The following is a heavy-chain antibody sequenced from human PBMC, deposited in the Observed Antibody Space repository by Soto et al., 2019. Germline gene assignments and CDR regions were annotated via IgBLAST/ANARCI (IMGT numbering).Heavy chain of an antibody. J-gene: IGHJ4*02. CDR3: ARDKGGYDLPGIVGYFDY. V-gene: IGHV4-59*01. D-gene: IGHD5-12*01. Sequence: SEPLSLTCTVAGGSISSYYWSWIRKPPGKGLEWIGYIYYSGSTNYNPSLKSRVTISVDTSKNQFSLKLSSVTAADTAVYYFARDKGGYDLPGIVGYFDYWGQGILVTVSS. CDR2: IYYSGST. CDR1: GGSISSYY.